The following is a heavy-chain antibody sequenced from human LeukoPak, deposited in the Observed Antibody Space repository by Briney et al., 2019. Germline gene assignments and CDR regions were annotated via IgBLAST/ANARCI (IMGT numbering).Heavy chain of an antibody. Sequence: GGSLRLSCAASGFTFSTFAMIWVRQPPGKGLEWVSSIFPSGGEIHYADSVRGRFTISRDNSKSTLSLQMNSLRAEDTAVYYCARLPGYSYGTYFDYWGQGTLVTVSS. D-gene: IGHD5-18*01. V-gene: IGHV3-23*01. CDR2: IFPSGGEI. J-gene: IGHJ4*02. CDR3: ARLPGYSYGTYFDY. CDR1: GFTFSTFA.